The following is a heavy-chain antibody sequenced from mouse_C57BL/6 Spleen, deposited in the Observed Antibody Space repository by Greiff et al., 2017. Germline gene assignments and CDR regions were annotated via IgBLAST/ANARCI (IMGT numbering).Heavy chain of an antibody. J-gene: IGHJ3*01. D-gene: IGHD1-1*01. CDR3: ARHEDRYYGSSPDWFAY. CDR2: FYPGSGSI. V-gene: IGHV1-62-2*01. Sequence: QVQLQQSGAELVKPGASVKLSCKASGYTFTEYTIHWVKQRSGQGLEWIGWFYPGSGSIKYNEKFKVKATLTADKSTSTVYMERSRLTSEDSAVYFCARHEDRYYGSSPDWFAYWGQGTLVTVSA. CDR1: GYTFTEYT.